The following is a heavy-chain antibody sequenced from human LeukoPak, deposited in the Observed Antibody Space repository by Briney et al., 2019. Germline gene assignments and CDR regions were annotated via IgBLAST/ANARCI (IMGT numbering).Heavy chain of an antibody. CDR1: DDSIRRGFY. CDR2: IYYSGFP. Sequence: SETLSLTCSVSDDSIRRGFYCGWIRQPPGKGLEWIGNIYYSGFPYYNPSLKSRVTISLDMSKTEFSLKLTSVTAADTAVYYCGRHGDYYGSGPDYWGQGTLVTVSS. V-gene: IGHV4-39*01. D-gene: IGHD3-10*01. J-gene: IGHJ4*02. CDR3: GRHGDYYGSGPDY.